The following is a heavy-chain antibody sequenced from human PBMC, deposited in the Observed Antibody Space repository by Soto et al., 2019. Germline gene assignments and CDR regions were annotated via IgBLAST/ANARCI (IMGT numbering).Heavy chain of an antibody. CDR1: GFTVSNNY. Sequence: EVQLVESGGGLIQPGGSLRLSCAVSGFTVSNNYMSWVRQAPGKGLEGVSVIYSGGYTAYGDSVKGRFTISRDNSKNPLFLQMKARGAEAPAGFLWGTPPGGGGYWGQGTLVTVSS. V-gene: IGHV3-53*01. J-gene: IGHJ4*02. D-gene: IGHD3-10*01. CDR2: IYSGGYT. CDR3: GTPPGGGGY.